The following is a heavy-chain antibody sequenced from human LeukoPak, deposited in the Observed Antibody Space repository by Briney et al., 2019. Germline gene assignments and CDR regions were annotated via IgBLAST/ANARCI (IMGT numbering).Heavy chain of an antibody. CDR2: INRAGDST. J-gene: IGHJ4*02. CDR1: GSTFSIDW. D-gene: IGHD3-3*01. Sequence: GGSLRLSCVVSGSTFSIDWMNWVRPAPGEGLEWISRINRAGDSTTHADSVKGRFTISRDNAKNTLYLQMNSLRVDDTAVYYCARESREVGMAALQDWGQGTLVTVSS. CDR3: ARESREVGMAALQD. V-gene: IGHV3-74*01.